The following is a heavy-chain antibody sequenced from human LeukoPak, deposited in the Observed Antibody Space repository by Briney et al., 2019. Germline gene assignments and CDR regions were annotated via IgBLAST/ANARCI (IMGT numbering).Heavy chain of an antibody. CDR2: ISGYNGNT. J-gene: IGHJ3*02. CDR3: ARDAFYGSASTGDDGFDM. CDR1: GYNFIGYG. Sequence: GASVKVSCKASGYNFIGYGITWVRQAPGQGLEWMGRISGYNGNTKYVKKFQGRVTMTRDTSTNTAYMELRSLRYDDTGVYYCARDAFYGSASTGDDGFDMWGQGTMVTVS. V-gene: IGHV1-18*01. D-gene: IGHD3-10*01.